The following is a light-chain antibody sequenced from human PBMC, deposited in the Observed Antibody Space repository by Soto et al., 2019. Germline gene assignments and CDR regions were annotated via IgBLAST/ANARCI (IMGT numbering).Light chain of an antibody. Sequence: DIQMTQTPSTRSASVGDRVTMTCRASQSISNSLALYQQKPGKAPKLLIYRASALQSGVPSRFSGSGSGTEFTLTIDSLQPDDFATFYCQQYSTYPLTFGGGTKVDIK. CDR3: QQYSTYPLT. V-gene: IGKV1-5*03. CDR1: QSISNS. CDR2: RAS. J-gene: IGKJ4*01.